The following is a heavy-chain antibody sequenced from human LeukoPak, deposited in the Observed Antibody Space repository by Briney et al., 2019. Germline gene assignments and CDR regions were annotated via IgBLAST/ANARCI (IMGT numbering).Heavy chain of an antibody. V-gene: IGHV3-66*01. J-gene: IGHJ4*02. Sequence: GGSLRLSCAASGFTVSSNYMSWVRQAPGKGLEWVPVIYSGGATYYADSVKGRFTISRDNSKNTLYLQMKSLRAEDTAVYYCARERNLEIAVAGTIFNYWGQGTLVTVSS. D-gene: IGHD6-19*01. CDR3: ARERNLEIAVAGTIFNY. CDR2: IYSGGAT. CDR1: GFTVSSNY.